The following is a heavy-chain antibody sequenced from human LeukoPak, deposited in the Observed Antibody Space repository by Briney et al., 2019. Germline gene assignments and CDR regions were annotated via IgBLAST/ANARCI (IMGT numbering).Heavy chain of an antibody. V-gene: IGHV1-2*02. Sequence: GASVKVSCKASGYTFTGYYMHWVRQAPGQGLEWMGWINPNNGATNLAQKFQGRVTMTRDTSITTAYMELSRLISDDTAFYYCARRESGSYFDLYYFDFWGQGTLVSVSS. CDR3: ARRESGSYFDLYYFDF. CDR1: GYTFTGYY. CDR2: INPNNGAT. D-gene: IGHD3-10*01. J-gene: IGHJ4*02.